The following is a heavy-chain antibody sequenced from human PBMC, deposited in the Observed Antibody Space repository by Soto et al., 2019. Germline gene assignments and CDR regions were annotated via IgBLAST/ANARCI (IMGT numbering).Heavy chain of an antibody. CDR3: ARPRYDGSGTPFDH. Sequence: PGGSLRLSCEASGFTFSTYWMHWVRQAPGKGLVWVSHINNDGSSTTYADSVKGRFTISRDNAKNTLYLQMNSLTAEDTAVYYCARPRYDGSGTPFDHWGQGTLVTVSS. CDR1: GFTFSTYW. V-gene: IGHV3-74*01. CDR2: INNDGSST. D-gene: IGHD3-22*01. J-gene: IGHJ4*02.